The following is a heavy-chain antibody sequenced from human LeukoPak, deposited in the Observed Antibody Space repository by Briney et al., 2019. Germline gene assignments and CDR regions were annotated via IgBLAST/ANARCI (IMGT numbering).Heavy chain of an antibody. Sequence: SETLPLTCTVSGDSISDYYWTWIRQPPGKGLQWIGYIYYSGSAYYNPSLKSRVTISVDTSKSQFSLKLSSVTAADTAVYYCARTYDSSGYSAFHVWGQGTMVTVSS. D-gene: IGHD3-22*01. CDR3: ARTYDSSGYSAFHV. J-gene: IGHJ3*01. CDR1: GDSISDYY. V-gene: IGHV4-59*01. CDR2: IYYSGSA.